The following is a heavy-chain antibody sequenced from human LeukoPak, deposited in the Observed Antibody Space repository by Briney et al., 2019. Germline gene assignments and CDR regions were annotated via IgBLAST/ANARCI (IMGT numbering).Heavy chain of an antibody. V-gene: IGHV3-30*18. D-gene: IGHD3-3*01. CDR3: AKDHWRKELKSYLDY. CDR2: MSYDGNKK. CDR1: GFTFSTYD. J-gene: IGHJ4*02. Sequence: GSLRLSCAASGFTFSTYDMHWVRQAPGKGLEWVAVMSYDGNKKYFADSVKGRFTISRDNSKNTLYLQMNSLRAEDTAVYYCAKDHWRKELKSYLDYWGQGTL.